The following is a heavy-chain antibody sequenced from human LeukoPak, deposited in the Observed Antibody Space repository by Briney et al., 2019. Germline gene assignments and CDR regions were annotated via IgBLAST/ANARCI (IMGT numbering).Heavy chain of an antibody. J-gene: IGHJ4*02. CDR2: MNPNSGNT. CDR1: VYTFTSYD. Sequence: GASVKVSCKASVYTFTSYDINWVRQATGQGLEWRGWMNPNSGNTGYAQKFQGRVTITRNTSISTAYMELSSLRSEDTAVYYCARGVYDILTGYSGPYFDYWGQGTLVTVSS. D-gene: IGHD3-9*01. V-gene: IGHV1-8*01. CDR3: ARGVYDILTGYSGPYFDY.